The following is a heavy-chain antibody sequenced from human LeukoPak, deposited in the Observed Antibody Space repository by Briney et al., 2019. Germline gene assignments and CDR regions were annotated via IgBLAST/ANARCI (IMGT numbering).Heavy chain of an antibody. CDR3: ARDLEDCSGGSCYSWFDP. J-gene: IGHJ5*02. Sequence: GGSLRLSCAASGFTFSSYAMSWVRQAPGKGLEWVSAISGSGGSTYYADSVKGRFTISRDNSKNTLYLQMNSPRAEDTAVYYCARDLEDCSGGSCYSWFDPWGQGTLVTVSS. D-gene: IGHD2-15*01. CDR2: ISGSGGST. V-gene: IGHV3-23*01. CDR1: GFTFSSYA.